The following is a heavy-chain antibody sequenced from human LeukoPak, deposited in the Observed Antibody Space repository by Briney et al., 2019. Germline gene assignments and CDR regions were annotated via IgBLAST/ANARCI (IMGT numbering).Heavy chain of an antibody. Sequence: SVKVSCKVSGYTLTELSMHWLRQAPGKGLEWMGGFDPEDGETIYAQKFQGRVTMTEDTSTDTAYMELSSLRSEDTAVYYCATIIVVPAAPFDYWGQGTLVTVSS. CDR2: FDPEDGET. CDR3: ATIIVVPAAPFDY. V-gene: IGHV1-24*01. J-gene: IGHJ4*02. D-gene: IGHD2-2*01. CDR1: GYTLTELS.